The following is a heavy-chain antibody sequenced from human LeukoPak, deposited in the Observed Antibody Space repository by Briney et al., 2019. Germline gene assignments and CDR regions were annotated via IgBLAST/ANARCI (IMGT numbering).Heavy chain of an antibody. Sequence: PSETLSLTCTVSGGSISSGGYYWSWIRQPAGKGLEWIGRIYTSGSTNYNPSLKSRVTMSVDTSKNQFSLKLSSVTAADTAVYYCARGGGPTDAFDIWGQGTMVTVSS. J-gene: IGHJ3*02. CDR2: IYTSGST. V-gene: IGHV4-61*02. CDR1: GGSISSGGYY. D-gene: IGHD1-26*01. CDR3: ARGGGPTDAFDI.